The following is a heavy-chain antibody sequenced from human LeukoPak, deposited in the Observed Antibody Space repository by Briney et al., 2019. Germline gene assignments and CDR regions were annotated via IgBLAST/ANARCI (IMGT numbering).Heavy chain of an antibody. V-gene: IGHV1-46*01. D-gene: IGHD3-10*01. J-gene: IGHJ4*02. CDR1: GYTFTSYY. Sequence: ASVKVSCKASGYTFTSYYMRWVRQAPGQGLEWMGIINPSGGSTSYAQKFQGRVTMTRDTSTSTVYMELSSLRSEDTAVYYCARSEVRGAAARLAEALGYWGQGTLVTVSS. CDR2: INPSGGST. CDR3: ARSEVRGAAARLAEALGY.